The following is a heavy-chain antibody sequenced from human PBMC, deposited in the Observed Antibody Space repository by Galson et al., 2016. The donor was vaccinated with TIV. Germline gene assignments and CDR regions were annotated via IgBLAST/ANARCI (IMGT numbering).Heavy chain of an antibody. CDR1: GFSLTTHGMC. D-gene: IGHD5-24*01. CDR2: TDWDGDK. V-gene: IGHV2-70*17. J-gene: IGHJ4*02. Sequence: PALVKPTQTLTLTCTFSGFSLTTHGMCVSWIRQPPGKALEWLARTDWDGDKFYSTSIQTRLSISKDTSRNQVVLTLSNVDPVDTATYFCARSSIRDVSTHRLFDYWGQGTLVTVSP. CDR3: ARSSIRDVSTHRLFDY.